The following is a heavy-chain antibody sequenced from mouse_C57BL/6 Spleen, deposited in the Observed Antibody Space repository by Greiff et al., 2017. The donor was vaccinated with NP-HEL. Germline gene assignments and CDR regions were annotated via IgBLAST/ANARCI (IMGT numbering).Heavy chain of an antibody. CDR1: GFTFSSYA. J-gene: IGHJ1*03. CDR3: ARDGYYYGSSWYFDV. Sequence: EVKLMESGGGLVKPGGSLKLSCAASGFTFSSYAMSWVRQTPEKRLEWVATISDGGSYTYYPDNVKGRFTISRDNAKNNLYLQMSHLKSEDTAMYYCARDGYYYGSSWYFDVWGTGTTVTVSS. V-gene: IGHV5-4*01. CDR2: ISDGGSYT. D-gene: IGHD1-1*01.